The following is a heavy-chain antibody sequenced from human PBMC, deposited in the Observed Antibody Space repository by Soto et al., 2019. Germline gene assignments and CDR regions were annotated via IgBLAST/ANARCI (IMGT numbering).Heavy chain of an antibody. V-gene: IGHV1-46*02. Sequence: VASVKVSCKAPGYTLNTYYMHWVRQAPGQEPEWMGIINLRGGSKTYAPNFQDRVTMTRDTSSSPVYMELSSLRSEDTAVYYCARGGGFSPYHYKLEVWAQGTKVTVSS. J-gene: IGHJ6*01. CDR3: ARGGGFSPYHYKLEV. D-gene: IGHD5-12*01. CDR1: GYTLNTYY. CDR2: INLRGGSK.